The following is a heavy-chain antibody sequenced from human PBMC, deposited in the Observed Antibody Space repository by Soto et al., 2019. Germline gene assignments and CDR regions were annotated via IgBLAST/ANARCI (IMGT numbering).Heavy chain of an antibody. CDR3: ARAPGGYYAMDV. D-gene: IGHD2-2*01. CDR1: GFTFSSFW. V-gene: IGHV3-74*01. Sequence: PGGSLRLSCAASGFTFSSFWMHWVRQAPGKGLVWVSRISGDGDTTSYADSVKGRFTISRDNAKDTLYLQMNSLRAEDTAVYYCARAPGGYYAMDVWGQGTTVTVSS. CDR2: ISGDGDTT. J-gene: IGHJ6*02.